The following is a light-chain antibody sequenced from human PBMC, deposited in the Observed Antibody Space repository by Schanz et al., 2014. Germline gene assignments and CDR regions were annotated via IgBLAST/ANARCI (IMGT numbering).Light chain of an antibody. Sequence: QSALTQPASVSGSPGQSITISCTGTSSDIGGYNYVSWYQQYPGKAPKLMIHDVTKRPSGVSNRFSGSKSGNTASLTISGLQAEDEADYYCCSYAGGSTYVFGTGTKLTVL. V-gene: IGLV2-23*02. CDR3: CSYAGGSTYV. J-gene: IGLJ1*01. CDR2: DVT. CDR1: SSDIGGYNY.